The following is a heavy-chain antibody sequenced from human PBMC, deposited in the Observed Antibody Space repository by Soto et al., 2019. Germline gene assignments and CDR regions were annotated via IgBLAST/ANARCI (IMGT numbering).Heavy chain of an antibody. Sequence: SGPTLVNPTQTLTLTCTFSGFSLSTSGMCVSWIRQPPGKALEWLALIDWDDDKYYSTSLKTRLTISKDTSKNQVVLTMTNMDPVDTATYYCARITAAAGTSWTRFDPWGQGTLVTVSS. CDR1: GFSLSTSGMC. V-gene: IGHV2-70*01. J-gene: IGHJ5*02. CDR2: IDWDDDK. D-gene: IGHD6-13*01. CDR3: ARITAAAGTSWTRFDP.